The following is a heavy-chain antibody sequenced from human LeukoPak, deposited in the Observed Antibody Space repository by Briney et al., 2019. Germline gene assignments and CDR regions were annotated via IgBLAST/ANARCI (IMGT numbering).Heavy chain of an antibody. CDR1: GFTFSSYG. D-gene: IGHD2-21*02. Sequence: GGSLRLSCAASGFTFSSYGMHWVRQAPGKGLEWVAVVSYDGSNKYYADSVRGRFTISRDNSKNTLYLQMSSLRAEDTAVYYCARGPSYCGGDCYPQYWGQGTLVTVSS. V-gene: IGHV3-30*03. CDR3: ARGPSYCGGDCYPQY. CDR2: VSYDGSNK. J-gene: IGHJ4*02.